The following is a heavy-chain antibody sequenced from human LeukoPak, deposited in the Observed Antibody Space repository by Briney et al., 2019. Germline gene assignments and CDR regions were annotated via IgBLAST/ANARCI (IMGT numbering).Heavy chain of an antibody. Sequence: GSPRPSLAASGFPFRTYAITLVRQAPGKGMENVSGINTNGGSTDYANSVKGRFTISRDNSKNTLYLQMGSLRAEDMAVYYCARSLRHYYYMDVWGKGTTVTVSS. CDR1: GFPFRTYA. V-gene: IGHV3-64*01. CDR2: INTNGGST. CDR3: ARSLRHYYYMDV. J-gene: IGHJ6*03.